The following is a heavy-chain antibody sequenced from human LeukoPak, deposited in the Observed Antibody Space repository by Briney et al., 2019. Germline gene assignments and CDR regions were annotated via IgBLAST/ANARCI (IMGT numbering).Heavy chain of an antibody. Sequence: SETLSLTCTVSGGSISSSTYYWGWIRQPPGKGLEWIGSIFYSGNTLYNPSLKSRVTVSVDTSRNQFSLKLTSVTAADTAVYYCARKPIVNSAWYYFDYWGQGTLVTVSS. D-gene: IGHD3-22*01. CDR2: IFYSGNT. J-gene: IGHJ4*02. V-gene: IGHV4-39*07. CDR3: ARKPIVNSAWYYFDY. CDR1: GGSISSSTYY.